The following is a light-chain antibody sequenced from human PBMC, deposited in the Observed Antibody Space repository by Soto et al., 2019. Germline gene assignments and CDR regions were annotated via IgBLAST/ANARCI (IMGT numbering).Light chain of an antibody. CDR3: QQYYSTPQT. V-gene: IGKV4-1*01. CDR1: KSVLYSSNNKNY. CDR2: WAS. J-gene: IGKJ2*01. Sequence: DIVMTQSPDSLAVSLGERATINCKSSKSVLYSSNNKNYLAWYQQKPRQPPKLLIYWASTRESGVPDRFSGSGSGTDFTLTISSLQAEDVAVYYCQQYYSTPQTFGQGIKLEIK.